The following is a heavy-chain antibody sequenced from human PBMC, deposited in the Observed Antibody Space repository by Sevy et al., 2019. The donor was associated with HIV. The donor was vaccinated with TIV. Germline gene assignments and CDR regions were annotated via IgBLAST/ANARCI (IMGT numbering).Heavy chain of an antibody. Sequence: GGSLRLSCAASGFTFSSYWMSWVRQAPGKGLEWVANIKQDGSEKYYVDSVKGRFTISRDNAKNSLYLQMNSLRAEDTAVYYCAGVGGVPAAIYYYYGMDVWGQGTTVTVSS. CDR1: GFTFSSYW. CDR2: IKQDGSEK. J-gene: IGHJ6*02. V-gene: IGHV3-7*01. CDR3: AGVGGVPAAIYYYYGMDV. D-gene: IGHD2-2*01.